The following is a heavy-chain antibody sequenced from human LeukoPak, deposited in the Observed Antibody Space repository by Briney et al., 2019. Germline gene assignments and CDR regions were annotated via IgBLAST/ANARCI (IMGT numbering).Heavy chain of an antibody. D-gene: IGHD4-23*01. Sequence: ASVKVSCKTSGYTFIGYYMHWVRQAPGRGLEWMGGINPDNGAINYAQKFQGRVTMTRHTSINTVYMELSRLGSDDTAVYYCTRERLSPGKGFDHWGQGTLVTVSS. CDR2: INPDNGAI. CDR1: GYTFIGYY. CDR3: TRERLSPGKGFDH. V-gene: IGHV1-2*02. J-gene: IGHJ4*02.